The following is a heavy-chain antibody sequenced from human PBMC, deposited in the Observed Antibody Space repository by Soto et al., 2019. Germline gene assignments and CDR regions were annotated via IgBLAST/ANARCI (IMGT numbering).Heavy chain of an antibody. D-gene: IGHD6-13*01. CDR3: AKDPCPGCIAAAGIFDY. V-gene: IGHV3-23*01. Sequence: EVQLLESGGGLVQPGGSLRLSCAASGFTFSSYAMSWVRQAPGKGLEWVAGISGSGGSTYYADSVKGRFSISRDNSKNTLYLQRNSLRAEDTAVYYCAKDPCPGCIAAAGIFDYWGQGTLVTVSS. CDR1: GFTFSSYA. J-gene: IGHJ4*02. CDR2: ISGSGGST.